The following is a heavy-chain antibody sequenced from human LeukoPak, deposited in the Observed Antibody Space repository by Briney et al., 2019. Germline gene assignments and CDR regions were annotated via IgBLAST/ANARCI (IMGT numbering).Heavy chain of an antibody. V-gene: IGHV3-7*01. Sequence: GGSLRLSCAASGFTFSSYWMSWVRQAPGKGLEWVANIKQDGSEKYYVDSVKGRFTISRDNAKNSLYLQMNSLRAEDTAVYYCARVGTRIAAAGWYFDLWGRGTLVTVSS. D-gene: IGHD6-13*01. CDR2: IKQDGSEK. J-gene: IGHJ2*01. CDR1: GFTFSSYW. CDR3: ARVGTRIAAAGWYFDL.